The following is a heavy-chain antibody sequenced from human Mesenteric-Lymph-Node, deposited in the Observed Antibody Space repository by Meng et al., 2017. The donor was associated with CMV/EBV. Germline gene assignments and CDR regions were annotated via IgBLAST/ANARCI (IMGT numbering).Heavy chain of an antibody. CDR3: ARDPRGAPDYYFDY. V-gene: IGHV1-2*02. CDR1: GYTFNGYY. J-gene: IGHJ4*02. D-gene: IGHD1-14*01. Sequence: FGYTFNGYYMHWLRQVPGQGLEWMGWINPNTGGANYAQKFQGRVTMTRDTSISTAYMELSSLRSDDTAMYYCARDPRGAPDYYFDYWGQGTLVTVSS. CDR2: INPNTGGA.